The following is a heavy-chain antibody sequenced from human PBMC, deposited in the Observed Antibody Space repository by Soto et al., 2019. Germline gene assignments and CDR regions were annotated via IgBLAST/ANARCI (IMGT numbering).Heavy chain of an antibody. CDR3: ATPYCSGGSCYSWYFDY. Sequence: ASVKVSCKVSGYTLTELSMHWVRQAPGKGLEWMGGFDPEDGETIYAQKFQGRVTMTEDTSTDTAYMELSSLRSEDTAVYYCATPYCSGGSCYSWYFDYWGQGTLVTVSS. CDR2: FDPEDGET. V-gene: IGHV1-24*01. D-gene: IGHD2-15*01. CDR1: GYTLTELS. J-gene: IGHJ4*02.